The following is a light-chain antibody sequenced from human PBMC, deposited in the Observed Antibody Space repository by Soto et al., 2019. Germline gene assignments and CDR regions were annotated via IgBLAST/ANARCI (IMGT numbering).Light chain of an antibody. CDR1: NSNIGNNY. CDR3: GTWHTSLSAGV. Sequence: QSVLTQPPSVSATPGQTVTISCSGSNSNIGNNYVSWYQQLPGTAPKLLIYDNNKRPSEIPDRFSGSKSGPSATLGITGLQTGDEADYYCGTWHTSLSAGVLGTRTMVTVL. V-gene: IGLV1-51*01. J-gene: IGLJ1*01. CDR2: DNN.